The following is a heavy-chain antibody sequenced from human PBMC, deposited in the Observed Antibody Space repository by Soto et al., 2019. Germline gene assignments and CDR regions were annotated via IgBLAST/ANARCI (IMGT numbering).Heavy chain of an antibody. CDR2: ISYDGRKT. CDR1: GFTFSNPG. J-gene: IGHJ4*01. D-gene: IGHD2-8*02. Sequence: QVQLVESGGGLVQPGRSLRLSCAASGFTFSNPGIHWVRQAPGKGLEWVTFISYDGRKTYYADSVKGRFTISRDNSQNTVYLQMNSLRPEDTAVYFCARDWETGGTYLGIDDWGHGTLVTVSS. CDR3: ARDWETGGTYLGIDD. V-gene: IGHV3-30*04.